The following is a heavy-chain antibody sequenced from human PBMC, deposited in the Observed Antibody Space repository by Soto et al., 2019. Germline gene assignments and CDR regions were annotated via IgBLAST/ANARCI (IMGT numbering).Heavy chain of an antibody. Sequence: EVRLLESGGGLEQPGVSLRLSCATSGFTFDNYAMSWVRQAPWKGLEWVSAISGGGGGTYYADSVKGRFIISRDNSKNTLYLQVNGLRTEDTAVYYCAKDVHYDSSGGLDYWGQGTQVTVSS. CDR1: GFTFDNYA. V-gene: IGHV3-23*01. CDR3: AKDVHYDSSGGLDY. D-gene: IGHD3-22*01. J-gene: IGHJ4*02. CDR2: ISGGGGGT.